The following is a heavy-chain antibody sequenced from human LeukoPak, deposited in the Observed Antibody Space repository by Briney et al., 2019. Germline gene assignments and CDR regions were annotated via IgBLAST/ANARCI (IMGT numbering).Heavy chain of an antibody. D-gene: IGHD3-22*01. J-gene: IGHJ4*02. V-gene: IGHV3-7*01. CDR2: INQDGTEK. CDR1: GFTFTTYW. Sequence: GGSLRLSCAASGFTFTTYWMSRVRQAPGKGLEWVANINQDGTEKFYVDSVKGRFTIFRDNAKNSLYLQMNSLRAEDTAVYYCAREPGYYDSSGYYWDYWGQGTLVTVSS. CDR3: AREPGYYDSSGYYWDY.